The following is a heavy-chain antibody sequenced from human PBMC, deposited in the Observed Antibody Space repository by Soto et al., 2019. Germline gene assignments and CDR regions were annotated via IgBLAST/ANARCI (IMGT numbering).Heavy chain of an antibody. D-gene: IGHD3-16*01. V-gene: IGHV4-30-4*01. CDR1: GGSTSSDNY. Sequence: SSETLSLTCTVSGGSTSSDNYWSWIRQPPGKGLEWIGHIYYSGNTDYNPSLKSRLAISIDTSKNQFSLKLSSVTAADTAVYFCAREGGESSDGLYYFDSWGQGSLVTVSS. J-gene: IGHJ4*02. CDR3: AREGGESSDGLYYFDS. CDR2: IYYSGNT.